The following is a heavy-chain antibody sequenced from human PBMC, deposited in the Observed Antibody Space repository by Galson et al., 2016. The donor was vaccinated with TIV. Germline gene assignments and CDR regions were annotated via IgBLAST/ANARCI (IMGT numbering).Heavy chain of an antibody. CDR1: GGSVSSSTYF. Sequence: CTVSGGSVSSSTYFWAWVRQPPGEGLEWIGTVYYDGTTYTNPSLKSPVTLSVDSSKNQISLKLSSVTAADTAIYFCARHGPWSFYFDFWGQGTLVTVSS. CDR2: VYYDGTT. CDR3: ARHGPWSFYFDF. J-gene: IGHJ4*02. V-gene: IGHV4-39*01. D-gene: IGHD3-16*02.